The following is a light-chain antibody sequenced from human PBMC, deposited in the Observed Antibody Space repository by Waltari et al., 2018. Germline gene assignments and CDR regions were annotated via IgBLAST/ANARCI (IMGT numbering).Light chain of an antibody. CDR1: SPNLGSNY. CDR2: RNN. CDR3: AAWDDSLSGVL. V-gene: IGLV1-47*01. Sequence: SVLTQPPSAPGTPGQRVTISCSGSSPNLGSNYVSWYQQPPGPAPKLLIYRNNQRPSGVPDRFSGSKSGTSASLAISGLRSEDEADYYCAAWDDSLSGVLFGGGTKLTV. J-gene: IGLJ2*01.